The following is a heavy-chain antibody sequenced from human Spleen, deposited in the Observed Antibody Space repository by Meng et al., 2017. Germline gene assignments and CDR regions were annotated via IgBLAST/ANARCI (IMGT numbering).Heavy chain of an antibody. CDR2: IYPSGST. V-gene: IGHV4-4*02. CDR3: AKVHSNSPYFDY. CDR1: GGSISSSNW. J-gene: IGHJ4*02. D-gene: IGHD6-6*01. Sequence: QGPLQGSGPGLVKPSGTLSLTCAVSGGSISSSNWWTWVRLPPGKGLEWIGEIYPSGSTNYNPSLKSRVTISVDKSKNQFSLKLSSVTAADTAVYYCAKVHSNSPYFDYWGQGTLVTVSS.